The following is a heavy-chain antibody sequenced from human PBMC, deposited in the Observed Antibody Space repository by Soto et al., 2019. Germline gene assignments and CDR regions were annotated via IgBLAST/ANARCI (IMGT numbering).Heavy chain of an antibody. CDR1: GFSFSSYV. Sequence: GGSLRLSCAASGFSFSSYVMTWVRQAPGKGLEWVSIISGSGGSIYYTDSVKGRFTISRDNSKNTLYLQMNSLRAEDTAVYYCAKAGPVVAAAYAMDVWGQGTTVTVSS. V-gene: IGHV3-23*01. D-gene: IGHD2-15*01. CDR2: ISGSGGSI. CDR3: AKAGPVVAAAYAMDV. J-gene: IGHJ6*02.